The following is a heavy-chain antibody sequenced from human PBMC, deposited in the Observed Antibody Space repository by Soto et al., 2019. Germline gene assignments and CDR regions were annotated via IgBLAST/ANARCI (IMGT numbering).Heavy chain of an antibody. CDR1: GFNFITFS. Sequence: DVQLVESGGGLVKPGGSLRLSCAASGFNFITFSMNWVRQAPGKGLEWVSSISASSSSIYYAESVKGRFTVSRDNAKNSLYLQMNSLTAEDTALYYFVRDAYNRAAFDIWGQGTTVNVSS. CDR2: ISASSSSI. D-gene: IGHD1-20*01. J-gene: IGHJ3*02. V-gene: IGHV3-21*01. CDR3: VRDAYNRAAFDI.